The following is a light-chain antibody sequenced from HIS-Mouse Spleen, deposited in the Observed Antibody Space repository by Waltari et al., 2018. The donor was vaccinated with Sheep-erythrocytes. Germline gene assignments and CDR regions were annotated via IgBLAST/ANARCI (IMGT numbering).Light chain of an antibody. V-gene: IGLV3-19*01. Sequence: VSVALGQTVRITCQGDSLRSYYASWYQQKPGQAPVLVIYGKNNRPSGIPDRFSGSSSGNTASLTITGAQAEDEADYYCNSRDSSGNHLVFGGGTKLTVL. J-gene: IGLJ3*02. CDR3: NSRDSSGNHLV. CDR1: SLRSYY. CDR2: GKN.